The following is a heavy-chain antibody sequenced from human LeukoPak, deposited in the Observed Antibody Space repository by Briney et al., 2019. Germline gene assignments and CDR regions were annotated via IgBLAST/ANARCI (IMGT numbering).Heavy chain of an antibody. Sequence: SETLSLTCTVSGGSISSYYWSWTRQPPGKGLEWIGYIYYSGSTNYNPSLKSRVTISVDTSKNQFSLKLSSVTAADTAVYYCATDSSGYPRYYYYGMDVWGQGTTVTVSS. J-gene: IGHJ6*02. CDR1: GGSISSYY. CDR2: IYYSGST. V-gene: IGHV4-59*01. D-gene: IGHD3-22*01. CDR3: ATDSSGYPRYYYYGMDV.